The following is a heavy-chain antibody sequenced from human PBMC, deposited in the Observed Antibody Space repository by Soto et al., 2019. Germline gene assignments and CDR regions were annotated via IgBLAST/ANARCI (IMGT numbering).Heavy chain of an antibody. V-gene: IGHV4-31*03. CDR1: GGSISSGGYY. Sequence: SETLSLTCTVSGGSISSGGYYWSWIRQHPGKGLEWIGYIYYSGSTYYNPSLKSRVTISVDTSKNQFSLKLSSVTAADTAVYYCARGGGVTYYDILTGPPFDYWGQGTLVTVS. CDR2: IYYSGST. J-gene: IGHJ4*02. CDR3: ARGGGVTYYDILTGPPFDY. D-gene: IGHD3-9*01.